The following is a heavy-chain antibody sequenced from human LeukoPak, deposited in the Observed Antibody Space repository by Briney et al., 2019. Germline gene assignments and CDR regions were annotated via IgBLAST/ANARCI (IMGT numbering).Heavy chain of an antibody. CDR2: IKHSGST. CDR3: ARGNGGSYSAFDI. J-gene: IGHJ3*02. D-gene: IGHD1-26*01. V-gene: IGHV4-34*01. Sequence: PSETLPLTCAVYGRSLSGYYRSGLRHPPGKGLEWIGEIKHSGSTNYNPSLKSRVTISVGTAKNQFSLKLSSVTAADTAVYYCARGNGGSYSAFDIWGQGAMVTVSS. CDR1: GRSLSGYY.